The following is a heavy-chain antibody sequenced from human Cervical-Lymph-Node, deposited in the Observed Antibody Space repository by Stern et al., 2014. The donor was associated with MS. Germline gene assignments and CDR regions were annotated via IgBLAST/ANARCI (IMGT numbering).Heavy chain of an antibody. Sequence: QVQLVQSGPEVKKPGASVKVSCKVSGSTLSEFSTHWVRQAPGKGLEWMGNFDPEDGEAIYAQRFQGRVTMTADTSTDTAYMELSSLRSEDTAVYYCATDYNYWGQGTLVTVSS. D-gene: IGHD4-11*01. CDR2: FDPEDGEA. J-gene: IGHJ4*02. V-gene: IGHV1-24*01. CDR1: GSTLSEFS. CDR3: ATDYNY.